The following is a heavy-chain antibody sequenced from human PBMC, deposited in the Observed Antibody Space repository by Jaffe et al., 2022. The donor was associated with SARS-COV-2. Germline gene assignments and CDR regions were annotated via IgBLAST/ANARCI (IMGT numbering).Heavy chain of an antibody. V-gene: IGHV3-21*01. CDR1: GFTFSRYS. CDR3: ARKRGDGYNDFDY. D-gene: IGHD5-12*01. Sequence: EVQLVESGGGLVKPGGSLRLSCAASGFTFSRYSMNWVRQAPGKGLEWVSSISSRSSYIDYADSVKGRFTISRDNAQNSLYLQMNSLRAEDTAVYYCARKRGDGYNDFDYWGQGTLVTVSS. CDR2: ISSRSSYI. J-gene: IGHJ4*02.